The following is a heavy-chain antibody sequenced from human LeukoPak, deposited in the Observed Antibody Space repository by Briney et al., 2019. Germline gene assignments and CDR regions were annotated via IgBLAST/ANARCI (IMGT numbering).Heavy chain of an antibody. D-gene: IGHD6-19*01. V-gene: IGHV4-39*01. CDR2: LYYSGST. J-gene: IGHJ4*02. Sequence: TSETLSLTCSVSGGSISTSSYYWDWIRQPPGKGLEQIGSLYYSGSTYYNPSLKGRVTISGDTSKNQFSLNLGSVTAADTAVYYCARRTDRSAWSTYFDYWGQGTLVTVSS. CDR3: ARRTDRSAWSTYFDY. CDR1: GGSISTSSYY.